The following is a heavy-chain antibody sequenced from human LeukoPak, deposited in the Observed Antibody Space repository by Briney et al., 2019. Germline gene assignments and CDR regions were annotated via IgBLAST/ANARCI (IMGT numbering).Heavy chain of an antibody. CDR3: ARGLHTGGYYWAY. CDR2: MNPNSGNT. CDR1: GYTFTSYE. D-gene: IGHD3-22*01. Sequence: GASVKVSCKASGYTFTSYEINWVRQAPGQGLEWMGWMNPNSGNTGYSQKFQGRLTMTRSTSISTAYMELSSLSSEDTAVYFCARGLHTGGYYWAYWGQGTLVTVSS. J-gene: IGHJ4*02. V-gene: IGHV1-8*01.